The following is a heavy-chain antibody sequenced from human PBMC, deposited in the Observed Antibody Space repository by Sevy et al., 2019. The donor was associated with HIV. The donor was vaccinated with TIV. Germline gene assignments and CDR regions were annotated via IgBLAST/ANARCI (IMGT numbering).Heavy chain of an antibody. Sequence: ASVKVSCKASGGTLNNYGMNWVRQAPGQGLEWMGGILPSVGIASYAQKIKGRAAISADTSTSTLYLEVGRLRSDDTAVYFCASVRPCGGDCYFFDTWGQGTLVTVSS. CDR1: GGTLNNYG. CDR2: ILPSVGIA. CDR3: ASVRPCGGDCYFFDT. J-gene: IGHJ4*02. D-gene: IGHD2-21*02. V-gene: IGHV1-69*10.